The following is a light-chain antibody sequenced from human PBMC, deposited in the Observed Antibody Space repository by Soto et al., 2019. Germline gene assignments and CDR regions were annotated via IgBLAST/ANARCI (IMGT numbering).Light chain of an antibody. CDR2: DAS. CDR3: QQYNSYWT. Sequence: DTQMTQSPSTLSASVGDRVTITCRASQSISSWLAWYQQKPGKAPKLLIYDASTLESGVPSRFSGRGSWTEFTLTISSLQPDDFATYYCQQYNSYWTFGQGTKVDIK. V-gene: IGKV1-5*01. CDR1: QSISSW. J-gene: IGKJ1*01.